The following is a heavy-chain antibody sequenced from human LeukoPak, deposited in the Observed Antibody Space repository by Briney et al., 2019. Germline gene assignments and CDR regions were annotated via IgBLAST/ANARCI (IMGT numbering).Heavy chain of an antibody. CDR3: ARAHSRESGYDFIPYY. CDR2: IRYDESTK. J-gene: IGHJ4*02. V-gene: IGHV3-33*01. Sequence: PGRSLRLSCVVSGFIFSNYGMHWVRQAPGKGLEWVAVIRYDESTKYYVDSVKGRFTISRDNSKNTLYLQMNGLRDDDTAVYYCARAHSRESGYDFIPYYWGQGTLVTVSS. D-gene: IGHD5-12*01. CDR1: GFIFSNYG.